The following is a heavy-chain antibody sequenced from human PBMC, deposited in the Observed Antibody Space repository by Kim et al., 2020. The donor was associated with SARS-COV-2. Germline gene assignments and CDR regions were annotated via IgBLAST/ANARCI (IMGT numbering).Heavy chain of an antibody. Sequence: ASVKVSCKASGYTFTSYAMNWVRQAPGQGLEWMGWINTNTGNPTYAQGFTGRFVFSLDTSVSTAYLQISSLKAEDTAVYYCAGQTWIQLPYGMDVWGQGTTVTVAS. CDR3: AGQTWIQLPYGMDV. D-gene: IGHD5-18*01. CDR1: GYTFTSYA. CDR2: INTNTGNP. J-gene: IGHJ6*02. V-gene: IGHV7-4-1*02.